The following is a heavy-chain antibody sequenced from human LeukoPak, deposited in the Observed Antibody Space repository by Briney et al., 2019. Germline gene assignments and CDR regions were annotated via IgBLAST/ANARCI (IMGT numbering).Heavy chain of an antibody. Sequence: SGTLSLTCAVSGGSISSSNWWSWVRQPPGKGLEWIGEIYHSGSTNYNPSLKSRVTISVDKSKNQFSLKLSSVTAADTAVYYCARLYYYDSSGYSGGFDIWGQGTMVTVSS. CDR3: ARLYYYDSSGYSGGFDI. CDR1: GGSISSSNW. V-gene: IGHV4-4*02. CDR2: IYHSGST. J-gene: IGHJ3*02. D-gene: IGHD3-22*01.